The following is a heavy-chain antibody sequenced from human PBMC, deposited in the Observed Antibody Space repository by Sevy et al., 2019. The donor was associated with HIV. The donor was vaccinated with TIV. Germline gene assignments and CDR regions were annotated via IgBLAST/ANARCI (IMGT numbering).Heavy chain of an antibody. CDR2: LSFGCGEI. J-gene: IGHJ4*02. CDR3: AREGCTKPHDY. V-gene: IGHV3-23*01. Sequence: GGSLRLSCAASGFTFSKYSMSWVRQPPGKGLEWVSTLSFGCGEINYADSVKGRLTISRDNSKSSVYLQMNNLIPEDTAAYYCAREGCTKPHDYWGQGTLVTVSS. D-gene: IGHD2-8*01. CDR1: GFTFSKYS.